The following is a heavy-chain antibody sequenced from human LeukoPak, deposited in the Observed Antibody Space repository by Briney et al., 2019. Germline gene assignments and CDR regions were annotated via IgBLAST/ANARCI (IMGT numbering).Heavy chain of an antibody. CDR2: ISYDGSNK. D-gene: IGHD3-22*01. V-gene: IGHV3-30*03. CDR3: ARNYYDSSGYYYPFDY. Sequence: GGSLRLSCAASGFTFSSYGMHWVRQAPGKGLEWVAVISYDGSNKYYADSVKGRFTISRDNSKNTMYLQMNGLRAEDTAVYYCARNYYDSSGYYYPFDYWGQGTLVTVSS. J-gene: IGHJ4*02. CDR1: GFTFSSYG.